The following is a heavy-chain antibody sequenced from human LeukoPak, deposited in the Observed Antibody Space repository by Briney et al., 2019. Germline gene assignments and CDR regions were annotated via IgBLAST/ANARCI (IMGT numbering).Heavy chain of an antibody. CDR2: IYHSGST. J-gene: IGHJ5*02. CDR1: GGSFSGYY. V-gene: IGHV4-34*01. Sequence: SETLSHTCAVYGGSFSGYYWSWIRQPPGKGLEWIGSIYHSGSTYYNPSLKSRVTISVDTSRNQFSLNLSSVTAADTAVYYCARHYGPWGQGTLVAVSS. D-gene: IGHD3-16*01. CDR3: ARHYGP.